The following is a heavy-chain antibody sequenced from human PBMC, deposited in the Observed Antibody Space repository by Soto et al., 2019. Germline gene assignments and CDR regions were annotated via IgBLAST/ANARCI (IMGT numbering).Heavy chain of an antibody. CDR3: AAERGGGGY. CDR1: GFTVSNNY. V-gene: IGHV3-53*01. D-gene: IGHD3-10*01. CDR2: IYSGGYT. Sequence: EVQLVESGGGLIQPGGSLRLSCAVSGFTVSNNYMSWVRQAPGKGLEGVSVIYSGGYTAYGDSVKGRFTISRDNSKNTLYLKKNSRRAAAAAVFYGAAERGGGGYWGQGTLVTVSS. J-gene: IGHJ4*02.